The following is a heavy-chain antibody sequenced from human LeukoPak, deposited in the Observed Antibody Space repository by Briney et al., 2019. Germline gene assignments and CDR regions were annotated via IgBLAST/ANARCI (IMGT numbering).Heavy chain of an antibody. CDR1: GGTFNTYA. V-gene: IGHV1-2*02. D-gene: IGHD3-10*01. Sequence: GASVKVSCKASGGTFNTYAISWVRQAPGQGLEWMGWINPNSGGTNYAQKFQGRVTMTRDTSISTAYMELSRLRSDDTAVYYCARDLSVISRGSGSYYGYWGQGTLVTVSS. CDR3: ARDLSVISRGSGSYYGY. J-gene: IGHJ4*02. CDR2: INPNSGGT.